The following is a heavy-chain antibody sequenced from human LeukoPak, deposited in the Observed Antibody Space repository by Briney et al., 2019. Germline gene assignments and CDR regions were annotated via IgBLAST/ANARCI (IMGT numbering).Heavy chain of an antibody. J-gene: IGHJ4*02. CDR3: ATGRSTLDY. D-gene: IGHD2-2*01. Sequence: GGSLRLSCVASGFTFSGYWMNWVRQAPGKGLMWVSRIYTDDSGTRYAASVKGRFTISRDNAKNTLYLQMASLRGDDTAVYYCATGRSTLDYWGQGTLVSVSS. V-gene: IGHV3-74*01. CDR1: GFTFSGYW. CDR2: IYTDDSGT.